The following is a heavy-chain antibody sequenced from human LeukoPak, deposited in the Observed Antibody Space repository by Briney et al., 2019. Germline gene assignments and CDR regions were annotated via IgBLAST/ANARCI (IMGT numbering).Heavy chain of an antibody. Sequence: GGSLRLSCAASGFTFSSYWMSWVRQAPGKXLXXXANIKQDGSEKYYVDSVKGRFTISRDNAKNSLYLQMNSLRAEDTAVYYCAREDYCTNGVCLDYWGQGTLVTVSS. J-gene: IGHJ4*02. V-gene: IGHV3-7*01. CDR2: IKQDGSEK. D-gene: IGHD2-8*01. CDR3: AREDYCTNGVCLDY. CDR1: GFTFSSYW.